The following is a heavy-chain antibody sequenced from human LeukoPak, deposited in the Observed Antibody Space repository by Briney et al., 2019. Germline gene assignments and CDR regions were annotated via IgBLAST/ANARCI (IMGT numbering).Heavy chain of an antibody. J-gene: IGHJ3*02. CDR3: ASPYSSSLPMLLSQYAFDI. D-gene: IGHD6-13*01. CDR1: GFTFSSYG. CDR2: FDPEDGET. V-gene: IGHV1-24*01. Sequence: KAGGSLRLSCAASGFTFSSYGMHWVRQAPGKGLEWMGGFDPEDGETIYAQKFQGRVTITADESTSTAYMELSSLRSEDTAVYYCASPYSSSLPMLLSQYAFDIWGQGTMVTVSS.